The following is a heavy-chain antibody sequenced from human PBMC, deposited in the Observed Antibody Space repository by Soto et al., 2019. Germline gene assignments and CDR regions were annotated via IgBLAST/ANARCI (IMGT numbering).Heavy chain of an antibody. CDR3: TTDVSTPAGYYYDSSGYPPFYY. D-gene: IGHD3-22*01. CDR1: GFTFSNAW. Sequence: GGSLRLSCAASGFTFSNAWMSWVRQAPGKGLEWVGRIKSKTDGGTTDYAAPVKGRFTISRDDSKNTLYLQMNSLKTEDTAVYYCTTDVSTPAGYYYDSSGYPPFYYWGQGTLVTVSS. V-gene: IGHV3-15*01. J-gene: IGHJ4*02. CDR2: IKSKTDGGTT.